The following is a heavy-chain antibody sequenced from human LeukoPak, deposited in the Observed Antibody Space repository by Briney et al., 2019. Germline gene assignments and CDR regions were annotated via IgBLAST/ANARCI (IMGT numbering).Heavy chain of an antibody. CDR2: IYYSGNT. CDR1: GGSISGYY. CDR3: ARPGYCTGANCQKFDY. D-gene: IGHD2-8*02. V-gene: IGHV4-59*01. J-gene: IGHJ4*02. Sequence: SETLSPTCTVSGGSISGYYWSWIRQPPGKGLEWLGYIYYSGNTYYNPSLKSRVTISVDTSKNQFSLKLRSVTAADTAVYYCARPGYCTGANCQKFDYWGQGTLVTVSS.